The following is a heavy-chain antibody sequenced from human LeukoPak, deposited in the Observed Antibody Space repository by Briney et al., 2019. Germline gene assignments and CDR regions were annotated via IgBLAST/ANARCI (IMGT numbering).Heavy chain of an antibody. Sequence: ASVKVSCKASGYTFTSYDINWVRQATGQGLEWMGWMNPNSGNTGYAQKFQGRVTMTRNTSISTAYMELGSLRSEDTAVYYCARGGYSSGWYYDCYYGMDVWGQGTTVTVSS. J-gene: IGHJ6*02. D-gene: IGHD6-19*01. CDR2: MNPNSGNT. CDR1: GYTFTSYD. CDR3: ARGGYSSGWYYDCYYGMDV. V-gene: IGHV1-8*01.